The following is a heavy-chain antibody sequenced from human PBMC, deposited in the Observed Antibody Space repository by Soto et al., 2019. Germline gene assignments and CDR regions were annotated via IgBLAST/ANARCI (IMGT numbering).Heavy chain of an antibody. CDR3: ARDAGIRGPSGDLDY. CDR2: VTGGNGDT. D-gene: IGHD1-20*01. CDR1: GYTFMSHV. V-gene: IGHV1-3*01. J-gene: IGHJ4*02. Sequence: QVQLVQSGAEVREPGARVKVACRASGYTFMSHVMHWVRQAAGQRLEWMGWVTGGNGDTKYSQKFQGRVTITRDTSATTAYMELSRLTSEDKAVYYCARDAGIRGPSGDLDYWGQGTLVTVSS.